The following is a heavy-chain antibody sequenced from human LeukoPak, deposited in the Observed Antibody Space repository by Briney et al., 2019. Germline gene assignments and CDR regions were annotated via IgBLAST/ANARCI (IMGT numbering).Heavy chain of an antibody. CDR1: GFTFNNYA. CDR2: ISSSSTTI. V-gene: IGHV3-48*04. Sequence: PGGSLRLSCAASGFTFNNYAMNWVRQAPGKGLEWVSYISSSSTTIYYADSVKGHFTISRDNARNSLYLQMNSLRAEDTAVYYCASIDYYGSGSYYKALGYWGQGTLVTVSS. CDR3: ASIDYYGSGSYYKALGY. D-gene: IGHD3-10*01. J-gene: IGHJ4*02.